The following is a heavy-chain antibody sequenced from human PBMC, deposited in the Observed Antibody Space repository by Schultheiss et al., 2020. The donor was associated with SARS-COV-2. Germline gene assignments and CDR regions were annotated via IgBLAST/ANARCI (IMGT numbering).Heavy chain of an antibody. CDR1: GFTFSSYA. D-gene: IGHD2-2*01. CDR3: ARAVEEYQLSDWFDP. Sequence: GESLKISCAASGFTFSSYAMHWVRQAPGKGLEWVAVISYDGSNKYYADSVKGRFTISRDNSKNTLYLQMNSLRAEDTAVYYCARAVEEYQLSDWFDPWGQGTLVTVSS. J-gene: IGHJ5*02. CDR2: ISYDGSNK. V-gene: IGHV3-30*01.